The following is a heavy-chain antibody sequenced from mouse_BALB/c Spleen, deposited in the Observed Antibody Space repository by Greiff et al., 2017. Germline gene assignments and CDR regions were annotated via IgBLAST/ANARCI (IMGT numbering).Heavy chain of an antibody. V-gene: IGHV1S135*01. J-gene: IGHJ4*01. CDR3: ARGLVPDYAMDY. CDR2: IDPYNGGT. CDR1: GYAFTSYN. Sequence: FHVKQSGPELVKPGASVKVSCKASGYAFTSYNMYWVKQSHGKSLEWIGYIDPYNGGTSYNQKFKGKATLTVDKSSSTAYMHLNSLTSEDSAVYYCARGLVPDYAMDYWGQGTSGTVAS. D-gene: IGHD3-1*01.